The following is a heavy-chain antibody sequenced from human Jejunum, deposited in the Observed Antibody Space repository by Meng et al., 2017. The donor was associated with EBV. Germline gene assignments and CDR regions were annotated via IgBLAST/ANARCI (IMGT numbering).Heavy chain of an antibody. Sequence: EEELLESGGDLVQPGGYLRLSCEASGFTFRSYAMSWVRQAPGKGLEWVSAISGSGDRAQYADSVKGRFTISRDNSKNTLYLQMNSLRAEDTALYYCAKDRVVVTQYYFDYWGQGTLVTVSS. D-gene: IGHD3-22*01. V-gene: IGHV3-23*01. J-gene: IGHJ4*02. CDR1: GFTFRSYA. CDR3: AKDRVVVTQYYFDY. CDR2: ISGSGDRA.